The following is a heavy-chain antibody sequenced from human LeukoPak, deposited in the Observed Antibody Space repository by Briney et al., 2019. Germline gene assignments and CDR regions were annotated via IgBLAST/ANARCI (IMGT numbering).Heavy chain of an antibody. D-gene: IGHD5-24*01. Sequence: GGSLRLSCAASGFTFSSYEMNWVRQAPGKGLEWVSGIIPSGHTTYYADSVRGRFTISRDNSRNTLYLQMNSLRAEDTAVYYCAKDDRWLQFCCWGQGTLVTVSS. J-gene: IGHJ4*02. V-gene: IGHV3-23*01. CDR3: AKDDRWLQFCC. CDR1: GFTFSSYE. CDR2: IIPSGHTT.